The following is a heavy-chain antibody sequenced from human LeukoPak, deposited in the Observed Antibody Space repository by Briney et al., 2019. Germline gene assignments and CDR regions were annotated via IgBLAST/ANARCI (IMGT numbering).Heavy chain of an antibody. CDR1: GYTFTGYY. CDR3: AGSPGHYDFWSGYYYYFDY. Sequence: ASVKVSCKASGYTFTGYYMHWVRQAPGQGLDWMGWINPNSGGTNYAQKFQGRVTMTRDTSISTAYMELSRLRSDDTAVYYCAGSPGHYDFWSGYYYYFDYWGQGTLVTVSS. J-gene: IGHJ4*02. CDR2: INPNSGGT. V-gene: IGHV1-2*02. D-gene: IGHD3-3*01.